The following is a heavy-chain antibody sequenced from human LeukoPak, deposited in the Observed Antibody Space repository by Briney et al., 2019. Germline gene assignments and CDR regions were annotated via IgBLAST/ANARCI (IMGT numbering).Heavy chain of an antibody. CDR3: ARDRTATLAFDI. D-gene: IGHD5-24*01. J-gene: IGHJ3*02. CDR2: IYYSGST. Sequence: PSETLSLTCTVSGGSISIYYWSWIRQPPGKGLEWIGYIYYSGSTNYNPSLKSRVTISVDTSKNQFSLKLSSVTAADTAVYYCARDRTATLAFDIWGQGTMVTVSS. V-gene: IGHV4-59*01. CDR1: GGSISIYY.